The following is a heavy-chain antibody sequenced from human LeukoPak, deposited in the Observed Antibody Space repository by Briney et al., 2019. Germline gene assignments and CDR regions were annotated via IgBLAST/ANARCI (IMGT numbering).Heavy chain of an antibody. V-gene: IGHV1-2*02. CDR1: GYTFTGYY. CDR2: INPNSGGT. Sequence: ASVKVSCKASGYTFTGYYMHWVRQAPGQGLEWMGWINPNSGGTNYAQKFQGRVTMTRDTSISTAYMELSRLRPDDMAVYYCARGPAFWELLFDYWGQGTLVTVSS. CDR3: ARGPAFWELLFDY. J-gene: IGHJ4*02. D-gene: IGHD1-26*01.